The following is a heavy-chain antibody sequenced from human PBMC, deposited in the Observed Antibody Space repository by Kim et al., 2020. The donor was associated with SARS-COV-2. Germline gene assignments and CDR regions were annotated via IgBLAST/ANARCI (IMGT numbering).Heavy chain of an antibody. CDR2: IYYSGST. D-gene: IGHD4-17*01. V-gene: IGHV4-59*01. CDR3: ATYEH. J-gene: IGHJ1*01. Sequence: IYYSGSTNYNPSLKSRVTISVDTSKNQFSLKLSSVTAADTAVYYCATYEHWGQGTLVTVSS.